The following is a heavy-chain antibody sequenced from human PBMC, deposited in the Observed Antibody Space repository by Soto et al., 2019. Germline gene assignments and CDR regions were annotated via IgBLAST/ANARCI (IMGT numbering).Heavy chain of an antibody. CDR2: ISWNGGNV. CDR3: GKEVDSSGYSGSDY. V-gene: IGHV3-9*01. CDR1: GFTFDEYA. Sequence: EVQLVESGGGLVQPGRSLRLSCEASGFTFDEYAMHWVRQAPGMGLEWVSGISWNGGNVGYADSVKGRFTISRDNAKNALYLQMNSLRAEDTALYYCGKEVDSSGYSGSDYWGQGALVSVSS. D-gene: IGHD3-22*01. J-gene: IGHJ4*02.